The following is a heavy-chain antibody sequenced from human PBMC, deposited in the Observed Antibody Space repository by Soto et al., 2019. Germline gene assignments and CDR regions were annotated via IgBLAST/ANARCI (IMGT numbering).Heavy chain of an antibody. CDR1: GYSFTNYW. Sequence: GESLKISCKVSGYSFTNYWIAWVRQVPGKGLEWMGIIYPGDSDTRYSSSFQGQVTISVDKSISTAYLQWSSLKASDTAMYYWASPVDTHYSGMDVWGQGTTVPAS. CDR3: ASPVDTHYSGMDV. CDR2: IYPGDSDT. J-gene: IGHJ6*02. D-gene: IGHD5-18*01. V-gene: IGHV5-51*01.